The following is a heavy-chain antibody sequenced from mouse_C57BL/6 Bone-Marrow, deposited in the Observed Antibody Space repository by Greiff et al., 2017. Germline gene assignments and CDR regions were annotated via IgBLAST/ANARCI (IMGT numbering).Heavy chain of an antibody. CDR2: ISYDGCT. J-gene: IGHJ4*01. CDR1: GYSITSGYF. D-gene: IGHD2-3*01. V-gene: IGHV3-6*01. CDR3: ARTRWLLPYYYAMDY. Sequence: EVQLQESGPGLVKPSQSLSLSCSVTGYSITSGYFWYWIRQFPGNKLEWMGNISYDGCTNYNPSLKNRISITRDTSKNQFFLKLNSVTTEDTATYYCARTRWLLPYYYAMDYWGQGTSVTVSS.